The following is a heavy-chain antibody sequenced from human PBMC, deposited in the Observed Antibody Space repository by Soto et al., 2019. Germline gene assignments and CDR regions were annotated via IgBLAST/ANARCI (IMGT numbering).Heavy chain of an antibody. CDR2: SIPIFGTA. D-gene: IGHD3-22*01. CDR3: ARDKSPDYYDSSGYPYGMDV. J-gene: IGHJ6*02. V-gene: IGHV1-69*01. CDR1: GGTFSSYA. Sequence: QVQLVQSGAEVKKPGSSVKVSCKASGGTFSSYAISWVRQAPGQGLEWMGGSIPIFGTANYAQKFQGRVTITADESTSTAYMELSSLRSEDTAVYYCARDKSPDYYDSSGYPYGMDVWGQGTTVTVSS.